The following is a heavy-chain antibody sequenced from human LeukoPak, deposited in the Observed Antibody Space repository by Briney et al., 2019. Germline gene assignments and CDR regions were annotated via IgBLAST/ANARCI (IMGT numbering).Heavy chain of an antibody. V-gene: IGHV4-39*01. CDR2: IYYSGST. CDR3: ARTPYDYVWGSYRFGFDY. D-gene: IGHD3-16*02. CDR1: GGSISSSSYY. Sequence: SETLSLTCTVSGGSISSSSYYWGWIRQPPGKGLEWIGSIYYSGSTYYNPSLKSRVTISVDTSKNQFSLKLSSVTAADTAVYYCARTPYDYVWGSYRFGFDYWGQGTLVTVSS. J-gene: IGHJ4*02.